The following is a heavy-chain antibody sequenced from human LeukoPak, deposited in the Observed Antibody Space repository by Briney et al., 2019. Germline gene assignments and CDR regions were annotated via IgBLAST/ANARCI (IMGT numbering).Heavy chain of an antibody. V-gene: IGHV3-33*01. Sequence: GGSLRLSCAASGFAFTAYGMHWVRQAPGKGLEGVATLWSDGSNKYYADSVKGRFTISRDNSKNTLYLQMNSLRVEDTAVYFCARDPNGDYIGTFDMWGRGTMVSVSS. D-gene: IGHD4-17*01. CDR1: GFAFTAYG. J-gene: IGHJ3*02. CDR2: LWSDGSNK. CDR3: ARDPNGDYIGTFDM.